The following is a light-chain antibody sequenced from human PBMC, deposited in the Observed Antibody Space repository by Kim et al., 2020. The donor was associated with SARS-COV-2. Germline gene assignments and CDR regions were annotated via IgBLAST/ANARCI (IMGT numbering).Light chain of an antibody. CDR3: KKDDDFPLT. Sequence: DIQMTQSPSSLSASVGDRVTITCQASHDIRNNLNWYQWKPGKAPNLLIYDASNLETGVPSRFRGRGSGTDFALTISTLQAEDFATYYCKKDDDFPLTFGGGTRVEIK. CDR2: DAS. CDR1: HDIRNN. J-gene: IGKJ4*02. V-gene: IGKV1-33*01.